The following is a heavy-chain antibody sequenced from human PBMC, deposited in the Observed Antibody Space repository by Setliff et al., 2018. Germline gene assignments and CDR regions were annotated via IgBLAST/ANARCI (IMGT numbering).Heavy chain of an antibody. CDR3: GRDLGYCSRTSCHGDWFDP. Sequence: ASVKVSCKASGYTFTTYAMGWMRQAPGQGLEWMGWINTNTGNPSYAQGFTGRFVFSLDASVSTAYLQINSLEAEDSAVYYCGRDLGYCSRTSCHGDWFDPWGQGTLVTVSS. CDR1: GYTFTTYA. V-gene: IGHV7-4-1*02. D-gene: IGHD2-2*01. J-gene: IGHJ5*02. CDR2: INTNTGNP.